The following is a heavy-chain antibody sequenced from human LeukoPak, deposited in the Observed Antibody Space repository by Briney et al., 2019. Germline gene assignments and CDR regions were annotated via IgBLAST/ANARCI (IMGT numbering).Heavy chain of an antibody. Sequence: ASVKVSCKASGYSFTGYYMHWVRQAPGQGLEWMGWINTNTGNPTYAQGFTGRFVFSLDTSVSTAYLQISSLKAEDTAVYYCARGGAIKWLVTSNWFDPWGQGTLVTVSS. CDR1: GYSFTGYY. CDR2: INTNTGNP. J-gene: IGHJ5*02. D-gene: IGHD6-19*01. V-gene: IGHV7-4-1*02. CDR3: ARGGAIKWLVTSNWFDP.